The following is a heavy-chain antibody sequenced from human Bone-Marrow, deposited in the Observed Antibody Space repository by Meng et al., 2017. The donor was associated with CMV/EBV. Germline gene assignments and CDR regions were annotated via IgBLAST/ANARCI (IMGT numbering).Heavy chain of an antibody. J-gene: IGHJ5*01. CDR1: RFIISNYG. CDR3: AKVSGGYCSTTSCPSDS. V-gene: IGHV3-30*02. Sequence: GVSLTLSCVVSRFIISNYGMHWVRQAPGKGLEWVAYIRYDGGNRHYADSVMGRFTISRDNSKNTLSLQMNSLRGEDTAVYYCAKVSGGYCSTTSCPSDSWGQGTLVTVSS. CDR2: IRYDGGNR. D-gene: IGHD2-2*01.